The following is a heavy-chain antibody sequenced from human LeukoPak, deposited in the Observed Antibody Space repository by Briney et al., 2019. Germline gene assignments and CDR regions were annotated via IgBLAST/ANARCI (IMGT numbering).Heavy chain of an antibody. CDR3: AGGLGVTTWNWFDP. Sequence: ASVKVSCKASGYTFTDYYIHWVRQAPGQGLEWMGWIIPNSGGTIYAQKFQGRVTMTRDTSISTAYMELSRLRSDDTAVYYCAGGLGVTTWNWFDPWGQGTLVTVSS. V-gene: IGHV1-2*02. J-gene: IGHJ5*02. D-gene: IGHD4-11*01. CDR2: IIPNSGGT. CDR1: GYTFTDYY.